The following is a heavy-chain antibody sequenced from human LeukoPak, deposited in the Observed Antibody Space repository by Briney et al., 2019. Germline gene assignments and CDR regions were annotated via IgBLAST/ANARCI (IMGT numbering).Heavy chain of an antibody. CDR2: IYSSVST. V-gene: IGHV4-4*07. J-gene: IGHJ4*02. CDR1: GDSVSTYY. Sequence: SETLSLTCTVSGDSVSTYYWSWIRQPAGKGLEWIGRIYSSVSTNYNPSLKSRVTMSVDTSKNQFSLKLSSVTAADTAAYYCAGWGGSGTYHFDYWGQGTLVTVSS. CDR3: AGWGGSGTYHFDY. D-gene: IGHD3-10*01.